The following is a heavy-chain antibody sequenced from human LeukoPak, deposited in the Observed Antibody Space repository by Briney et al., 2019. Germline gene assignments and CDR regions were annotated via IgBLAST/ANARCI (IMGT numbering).Heavy chain of an antibody. V-gene: IGHV3-66*01. CDR2: IYSGGGT. D-gene: IGHD3-22*01. CDR1: VFTVSSNY. J-gene: IGHJ4*02. CDR3: AREGGYDSRKYYFDY. Sequence: PGGSLRLSCAASVFTVSSNYMNWVRQAPGKGLEWVSVIYSGGGTYYADSVKGRFTISRDNSKNTLYLHMNSLRAEDTALYYCAREGGYDSRKYYFDYWGQGTLVTVSS.